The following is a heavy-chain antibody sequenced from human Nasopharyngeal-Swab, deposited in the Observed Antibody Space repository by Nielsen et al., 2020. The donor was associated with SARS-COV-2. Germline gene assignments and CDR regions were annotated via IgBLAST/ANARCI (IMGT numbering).Heavy chain of an antibody. CDR2: IDAGGGNT. V-gene: IGHV3-23*01. CDR3: ADPPFSEY. CDR1: GFTFSSYG. Sequence: GESLKISCAASGFTFSSYGMHWVRQAPGKGLEWVSTIDAGGGNTWYADSVKGRFTISRDNSKSRLYLQMNSLRADDTALYYCADPPFSEYWGQGTLVTVSS. J-gene: IGHJ4*02.